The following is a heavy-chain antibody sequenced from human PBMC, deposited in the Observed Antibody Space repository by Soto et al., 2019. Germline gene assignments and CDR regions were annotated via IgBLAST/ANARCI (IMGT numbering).Heavy chain of an antibody. D-gene: IGHD3-10*01. V-gene: IGHV4-31*03. CDR1: GASVTTGGYF. J-gene: IGHJ5*02. CDR3: VVHRAIPGVDLSNWFGP. Sequence: SETLSLTCTVSGASVTTGGYFWTWLRQHPGKGPEWIGYIHSRGSTSYNPSFQSRLSMSLDSSKNHFTLTLTSVTAADTAVYYCVVHRAIPGVDLSNWFGPCCQGSLLTVSS. CDR2: IHSRGST.